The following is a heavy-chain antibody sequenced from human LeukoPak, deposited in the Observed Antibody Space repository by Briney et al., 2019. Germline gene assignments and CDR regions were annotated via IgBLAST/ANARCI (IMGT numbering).Heavy chain of an antibody. CDR1: GFTFDDYG. CDR2: INWNGGST. CDR3: ARDPGYGSGSYYFDY. D-gene: IGHD3-10*01. V-gene: IGHV3-20*04. J-gene: IGHJ4*02. Sequence: GGSLRLSCAASGFTFDDYGMSWVRQAPGKGLEWVSGINWNGGSTGYADSVKGRFTISRDNAKNSLYLQMNSLRAEDTAVYYCARDPGYGSGSYYFDYWGQGTLVTVSS.